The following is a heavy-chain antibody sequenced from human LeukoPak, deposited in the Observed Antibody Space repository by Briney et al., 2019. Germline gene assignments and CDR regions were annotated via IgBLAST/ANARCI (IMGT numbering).Heavy chain of an antibody. D-gene: IGHD6-13*01. J-gene: IGHJ5*02. CDR2: INPHTGGT. V-gene: IGHV1-2*04. CDR3: ARGFGSSWFDV. Sequence: ASVKVSCKASIYTFTAYYIHWVRQAPGQGLERMGWINPHTGGTKYAQKFQGWVTMTRDTSISTAYMDLSGLKSNDTAVYYCARGFGSSWFDVWGQGTLVTVSS. CDR1: IYTFTAYY.